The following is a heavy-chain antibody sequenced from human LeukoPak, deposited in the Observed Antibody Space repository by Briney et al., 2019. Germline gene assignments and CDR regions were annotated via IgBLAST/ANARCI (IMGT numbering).Heavy chain of an antibody. D-gene: IGHD3-22*01. V-gene: IGHV3-15*07. Sequence: GGSLRLSCATSGFTFSNAWMNWVRQAPGKGLEWVGRIRSNSDGGTIDYAAPVKGRFTLSRDDSKTTLYLQMNSLQTEDTAVYYCATDFYDSTWGQGTLVAVSS. CDR2: IRSNSDGGTI. CDR1: GFTFSNAW. CDR3: ATDFYDST. J-gene: IGHJ5*02.